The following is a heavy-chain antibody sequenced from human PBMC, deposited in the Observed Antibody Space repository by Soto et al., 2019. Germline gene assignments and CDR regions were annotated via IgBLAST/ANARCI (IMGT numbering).Heavy chain of an antibody. CDR2: INPSGGST. D-gene: IGHD6-19*01. V-gene: IGHV1-46*01. Sequence: ASVKISCKPSGYTFTSYDMHWVRQAPGQGLEWMGIINPSGGSTSYAQKFQGRVTMTRDTSTSTVYMELSSLRSEDTAVYYCAMYSSGWTYWGQGTLVTVSS. CDR3: AMYSSGWTY. J-gene: IGHJ4*02. CDR1: GYTFTSYD.